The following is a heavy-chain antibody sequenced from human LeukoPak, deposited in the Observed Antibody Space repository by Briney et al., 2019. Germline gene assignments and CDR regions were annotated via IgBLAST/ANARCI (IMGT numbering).Heavy chain of an antibody. CDR3: SRDIGMVVGTVLHS. D-gene: IGHD1-7*01. J-gene: IGHJ4*02. CDR1: GFTFSNFA. V-gene: IGHV3-23*01. CDR2: ISGSGGST. Sequence: PGGSLRLSCTASGFTFSNFAMSWVRQAPGKGLEWVSTISGSGGSTFYADSVKGRFPISRDNSKNSLYLQMNALRPEDTAFYYCSRDIGMVVGTVLHSWGQGTLVTVSS.